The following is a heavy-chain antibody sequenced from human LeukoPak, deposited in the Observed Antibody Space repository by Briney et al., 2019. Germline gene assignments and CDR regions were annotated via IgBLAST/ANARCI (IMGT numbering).Heavy chain of an antibody. CDR2: INPNSGGT. V-gene: IGHV1-2*06. D-gene: IGHD6-19*01. CDR3: ARGPRLDSSGWYYGAFDI. CDR1: GYTFTGYY. J-gene: IGHJ3*02. Sequence: ASVKVSCKASGYTFTGYYMHWVRQAPGQGLEWMGRINPNSGGTNYAQKFQGRVTMTRDTSISTAYMELSRLRSDDAAVYYCARGPRLDSSGWYYGAFDIWGQGTMVTVSS.